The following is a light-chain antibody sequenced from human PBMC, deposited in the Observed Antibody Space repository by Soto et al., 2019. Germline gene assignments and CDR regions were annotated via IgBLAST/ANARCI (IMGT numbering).Light chain of an antibody. J-gene: IGKJ1*01. CDR1: QTISSW. CDR2: KAS. Sequence: DIPMNQSPSTLSGSVGDSVTITCRASQTISSWLAWYQQKPGKAPKLLIYKASTLKSGVPSRSSGSGSGTEFTLTISSLQPDDFATYYCQHYNSYSEAFGQGTKVEL. CDR3: QHYNSYSEA. V-gene: IGKV1-5*03.